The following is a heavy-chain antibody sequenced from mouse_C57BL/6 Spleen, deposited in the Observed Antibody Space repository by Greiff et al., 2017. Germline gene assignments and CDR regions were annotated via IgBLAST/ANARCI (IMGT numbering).Heavy chain of an antibody. CDR1: GYTFTDYY. Sequence: VQLQQSGPELVKPGASVKISCKASGYTFTDYYMNWVKQSHGKSLEWIGDINPNNGGTSYNQKFKGKATLTVDKSSSTAYMELRSLTSEDSAVYYCAREEDYGSSYRTSYWYFDVWGTGTTVTVSS. V-gene: IGHV1-26*01. J-gene: IGHJ1*03. D-gene: IGHD1-1*01. CDR3: AREEDYGSSYRTSYWYFDV. CDR2: INPNNGGT.